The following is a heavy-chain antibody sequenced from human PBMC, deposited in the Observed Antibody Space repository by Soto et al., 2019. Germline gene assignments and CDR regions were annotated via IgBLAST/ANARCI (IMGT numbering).Heavy chain of an antibody. CDR1: GGSINTFY. D-gene: IGHD5-12*01. CDR2: IFSSGST. Sequence: SETLSLTCTVSGGSINTFYWSWIRQPAGKGLELIGRIFSSGSTSFNPSLESRVATSVDTSKNHFSLNLSSVTAADMAVYYCASEGSYSAYNFAHGIQLWSFDFWGQGALFTVSS. J-gene: IGHJ4*02. V-gene: IGHV4-4*07. CDR3: ASEGSYSAYNFAHGIQLWSFDF.